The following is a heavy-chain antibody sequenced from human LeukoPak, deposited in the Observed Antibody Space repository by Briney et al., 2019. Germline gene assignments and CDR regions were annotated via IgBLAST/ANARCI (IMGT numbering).Heavy chain of an antibody. D-gene: IGHD2/OR15-2a*01. J-gene: IGHJ4*02. V-gene: IGHV3-7*01. CDR2: IKEDGSQK. CDR1: GFSFSNSW. Sequence: GGSLRLSCAASGFSFSNSWMTWVRQAPGKGLEWVANIKEDGSQKNYVDSVKGRFTISRDNAKNSLYLQMNSLRVEDTAVYYCARDLDFHNFDYWGQGALVTVSS. CDR3: ARDLDFHNFDY.